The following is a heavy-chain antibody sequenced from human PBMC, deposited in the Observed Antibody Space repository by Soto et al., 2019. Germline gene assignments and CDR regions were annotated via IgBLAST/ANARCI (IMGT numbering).Heavy chain of an antibody. V-gene: IGHV1-46*03. CDR1: GYTFTSYY. D-gene: IGHD3-3*01. Sequence: SVKVSCKASGYTFTSYYIHWVRRAPVQGLEWMGIINPSGGSTSYAQKFQGRVTMTRDTSTSTVYMELSSLRSEDTAVYYCARSEKTYYVFWSGKYNWFDPWGQGTVVTVSS. CDR3: ARSEKTYYVFWSGKYNWFDP. CDR2: INPSGGST. J-gene: IGHJ5*02.